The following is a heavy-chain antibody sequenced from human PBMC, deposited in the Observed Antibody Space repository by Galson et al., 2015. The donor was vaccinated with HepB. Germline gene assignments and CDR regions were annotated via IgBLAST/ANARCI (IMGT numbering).Heavy chain of an antibody. D-gene: IGHD6-6*01. CDR3: ARSDSSSDAFDI. V-gene: IGHV3-11*06. J-gene: IGHJ3*02. CDR2: ISSSSSYT. CDR1: GFTFSDYY. Sequence: SLRLSCAASGFTFSDYYMSWIRQAPGKGLEWVSYISSSSSYTNYADSVKGRFTISRDNAKNSLYLQMNSLRAEDTAVYYCARSDSSSDAFDIWGQGTMVTVSS.